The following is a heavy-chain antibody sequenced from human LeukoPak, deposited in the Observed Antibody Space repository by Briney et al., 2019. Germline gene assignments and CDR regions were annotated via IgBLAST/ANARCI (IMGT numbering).Heavy chain of an antibody. V-gene: IGHV3-64*02. Sequence: PGGSLSLSCAASGFTFRNHAMHWVRQAPGKGLEYVSAINSNGDTTYYGDSVKGRFTISRDNSKSTLFLQMGSLRPADTAVYYCAREERGLAIDYWGQGTLVTVSS. CDR3: AREERGLAIDY. CDR2: INSNGDTT. CDR1: GFTFRNHA. D-gene: IGHD3/OR15-3a*01. J-gene: IGHJ4*02.